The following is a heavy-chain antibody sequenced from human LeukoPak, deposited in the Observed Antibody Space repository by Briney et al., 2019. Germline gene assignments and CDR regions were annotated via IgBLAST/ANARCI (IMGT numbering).Heavy chain of an antibody. CDR1: GFTFNSYW. D-gene: IGHD2-2*01. V-gene: IGHV3-7*01. CDR2: INQDGGEK. Sequence: PGGSLRLSCAASGFTFNSYWMTWARQAPGKGLEWVANINQDGGEKYYVDSVKGRFTISRDNAKNSLYLQMNSLRAEDTAVYHCATGRSCTTCYLPDYWGQGTLVTVSS. CDR3: ATGRSCTTCYLPDY. J-gene: IGHJ4*02.